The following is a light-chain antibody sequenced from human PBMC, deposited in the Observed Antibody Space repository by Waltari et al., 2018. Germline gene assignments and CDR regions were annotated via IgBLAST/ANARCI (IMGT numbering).Light chain of an antibody. J-gene: IGLJ3*02. Sequence: SALTQPASVSALPGQPIPISCTGTSGDVGGYNFLSLYQQHPGKAPHVKIFEIIKRPSGVSNRFSGSKSGNTASLTISGLQAEDEANYYCCAYVGYSTWVCGGGTKLTVV. CDR1: SGDVGGYNF. CDR3: CAYVGYSTWV. V-gene: IGLV2-23*02. CDR2: EII.